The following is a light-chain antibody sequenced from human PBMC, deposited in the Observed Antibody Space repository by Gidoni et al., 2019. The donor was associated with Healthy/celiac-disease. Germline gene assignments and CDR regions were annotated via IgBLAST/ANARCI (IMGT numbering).Light chain of an antibody. CDR1: SSDVGGYNY. J-gene: IGLJ2*01. Sequence: QSALPQPASVSWSPGQSLTISCTGTSSDVGGYNYVSWYQQHPGKAPKLMIYEVSNRPSGVSNRFSGSKSGNTASLTISGLQAEDEADYYCSSYTSSSTLVFGGGTKLTVL. CDR2: EVS. CDR3: SSYTSSSTLV. V-gene: IGLV2-14*01.